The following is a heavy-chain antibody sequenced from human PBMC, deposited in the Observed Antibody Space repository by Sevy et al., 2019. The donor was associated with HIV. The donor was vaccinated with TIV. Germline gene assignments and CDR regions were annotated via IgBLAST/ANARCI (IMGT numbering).Heavy chain of an antibody. V-gene: IGHV3-7*01. Sequence: GGSLRLSCAASGFTFSSNWMSWVRQAPGKGLEWVANIKQDGSEKYYVDSEKGRFTISRDNAKNSLYLQMNSLRAEDTAVYYCARDSTLRYCSSTSYSDVRYYGMDVWGQGTTVTVSS. D-gene: IGHD2-2*01. CDR1: GFTFSSNW. CDR2: IKQDGSEK. J-gene: IGHJ6*02. CDR3: ARDSTLRYCSSTSYSDVRYYGMDV.